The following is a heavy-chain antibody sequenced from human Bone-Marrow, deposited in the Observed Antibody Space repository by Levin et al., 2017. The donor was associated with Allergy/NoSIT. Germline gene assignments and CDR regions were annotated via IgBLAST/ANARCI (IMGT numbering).Heavy chain of an antibody. J-gene: IGHJ5*02. CDR1: GFTFSNAW. Sequence: GESLKISCAASGFTFSNAWMSWVRQAPGKGLEWVGRIKSKTDGGTTDYAAPVKGRFTISRDDSKNTLYLQMNSLKTEDTAVYYCTTVVDYGDDVSEPKTNPNWFDPWGQGTLVTVSS. CDR3: TTVVDYGDDVSEPKTNPNWFDP. V-gene: IGHV3-15*01. CDR2: IKSKTDGGTT. D-gene: IGHD4-17*01.